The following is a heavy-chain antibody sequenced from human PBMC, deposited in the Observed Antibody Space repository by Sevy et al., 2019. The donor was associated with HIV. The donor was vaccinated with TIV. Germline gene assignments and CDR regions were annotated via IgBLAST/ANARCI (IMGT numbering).Heavy chain of an antibody. Sequence: GSLRLSCAASGFTVSSNYMSWVRQAPGKGLEWVSVIYSGGSTYYADSVKGRFTISRDNSKNTLYLQMNSLRAEDTAVYYCARERIVGAYYYYMDVWGKGTTVTVSS. CDR3: ARERIVGAYYYYMDV. CDR1: GFTVSSNY. D-gene: IGHD1-26*01. J-gene: IGHJ6*03. V-gene: IGHV3-53*01. CDR2: IYSGGST.